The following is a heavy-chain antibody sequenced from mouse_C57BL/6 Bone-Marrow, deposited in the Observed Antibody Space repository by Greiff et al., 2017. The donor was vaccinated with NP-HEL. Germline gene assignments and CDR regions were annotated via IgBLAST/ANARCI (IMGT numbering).Heavy chain of an antibody. CDR1: GYTFTSYW. Sequence: QVQLQQPGAELVKPGASVKLSCKASGYTFTSYWMHWVKQRPGQGLEWIGMIHPNSGSTNYNEKFKSKATLTVDKSSSTAYRQLSSLTSEDSAVYYCARWGYGSSHYYAMDYWGQGTSVTVSS. D-gene: IGHD1-1*01. CDR2: IHPNSGST. CDR3: ARWGYGSSHYYAMDY. J-gene: IGHJ4*01. V-gene: IGHV1-64*01.